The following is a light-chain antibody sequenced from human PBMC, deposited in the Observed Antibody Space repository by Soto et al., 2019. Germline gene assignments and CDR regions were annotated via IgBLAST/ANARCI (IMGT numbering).Light chain of an antibody. V-gene: IGKV1-5*03. CDR2: TAS. J-gene: IGKJ1*01. CDR3: QQYNSAWT. CDR1: QSVSSW. Sequence: DIQMTQSPSTLSASVGDRVTITCRASQSVSSWLAWYQQKPGKAPNLLIYTASSLESGVPSRFSGSGSGTEFTLTISSLQPDDFATYYCQQYNSAWTVGQWTTVEIK.